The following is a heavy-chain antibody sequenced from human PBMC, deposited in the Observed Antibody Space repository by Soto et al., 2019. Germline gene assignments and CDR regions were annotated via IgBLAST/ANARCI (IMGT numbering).Heavy chain of an antibody. D-gene: IGHD6-19*01. CDR1: GYIFTAYY. J-gene: IGHJ3*01. Sequence: QVQLVQSGAEVKKPGASVKVSCKASGYIFTAYYMNWVRQAPGQGLEWMGWINPASGGTNDAQKFQGRVTMTTDPSISTAYMELSSLRSDDTAVYYCARDYSAGAGASDFWGQGTMVIVSS. V-gene: IGHV1-2*02. CDR3: ARDYSAGAGASDF. CDR2: INPASGGT.